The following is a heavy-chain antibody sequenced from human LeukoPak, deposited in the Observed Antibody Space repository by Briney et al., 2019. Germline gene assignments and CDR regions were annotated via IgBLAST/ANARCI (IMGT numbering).Heavy chain of an antibody. D-gene: IGHD5-12*01. CDR2: ISGSGGST. CDR3: AKDLPYSGWDELGY. J-gene: IGHJ4*02. CDR1: GFTFSSYA. Sequence: GASLRLSCAASGFTFSSYAMSWVRQAPGKGLEWVSAISGSGGSTYYADSVKGRFTISRDNSKNTLCLQMNSLRAEDTAVYYCAKDLPYSGWDELGYWGQGTLVTVSS. V-gene: IGHV3-23*01.